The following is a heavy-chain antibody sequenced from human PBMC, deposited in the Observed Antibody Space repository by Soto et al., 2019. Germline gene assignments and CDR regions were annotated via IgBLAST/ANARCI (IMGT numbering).Heavy chain of an antibody. CDR3: ARSVFWSGYYYYGMDV. CDR2: ISAYNGNT. V-gene: IGHV1-18*01. D-gene: IGHD3-3*01. J-gene: IGHJ6*02. Sequence: GASVKVSCKASGYTFTSYGISWVRQAPGQGLEWMGWISAYNGNTNYAQKLQGRVTMTTDTSTSTAYMELRSLRSDDTAVYYCARSVFWSGYYYYGMDVWGQGTTVTVSS. CDR1: GYTFTSYG.